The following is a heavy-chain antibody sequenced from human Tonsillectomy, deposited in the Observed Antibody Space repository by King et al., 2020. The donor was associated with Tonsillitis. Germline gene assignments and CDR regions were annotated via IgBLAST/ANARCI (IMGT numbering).Heavy chain of an antibody. J-gene: IGHJ4*02. CDR3: GSGSYVWGIYRYDY. V-gene: IGHV1-69*09. Sequence: QLVQSGAEVKKPGSSVKVSCKASGGTFSNYAITWVRQAPGQGLEWMGTIIPIVDITNYAQKFQGRVTITADKSTSTAYMELSSLRSEDTAVYYCGSGSYVWGIYRYDYWGQGTLVTVSS. CDR1: GGTFSNYA. D-gene: IGHD3-16*02. CDR2: IIPIVDIT.